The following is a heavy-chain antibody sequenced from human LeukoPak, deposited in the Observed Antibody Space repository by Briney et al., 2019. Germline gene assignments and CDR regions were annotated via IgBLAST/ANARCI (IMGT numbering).Heavy chain of an antibody. J-gene: IGHJ4*02. CDR2: INWNGGST. V-gene: IGHV3-20*04. CDR1: GFTFDDYG. D-gene: IGHD5-12*01. Sequence: PGGSLRLSCAASGFTFDDYGMSWVRHAPGKGLEWVSGINWNGGSTGYADSVKGRFTISRDNSKNTLYLQMNSLRAEDTAVYYCAKPSASGYDYWADFDYWGQGTLVTVSS. CDR3: AKPSASGYDYWADFDY.